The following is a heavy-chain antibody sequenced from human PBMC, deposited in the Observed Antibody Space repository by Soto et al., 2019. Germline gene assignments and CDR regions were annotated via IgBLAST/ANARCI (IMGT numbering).Heavy chain of an antibody. CDR1: GFTFSDYY. CDR2: ISSSGSTI. CDR3: ASGITTYYDFWSGIPDPLDY. V-gene: IGHV3-11*01. J-gene: IGHJ4*02. D-gene: IGHD3-3*01. Sequence: GGSLRLSCAASGFTFSDYYMSWIRQSPGKGLEWVSYISSSGSTIYYADSVKGRFTISRDNAKNSLYLQMNSLRAGDTAVYYCASGITTYYDFWSGIPDPLDYWGQGTLVTVSS.